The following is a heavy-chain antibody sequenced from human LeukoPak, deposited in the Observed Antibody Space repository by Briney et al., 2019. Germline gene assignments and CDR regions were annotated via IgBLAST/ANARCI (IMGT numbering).Heavy chain of an antibody. CDR2: INPSGGT. CDR1: GYTFSVYN. Sequence: ASVKVSCKASGYTFSVYNMHWVRQAPGQGLEWMGIINPSGGTSYAQKLQGRITMTRDTSTSTLYMELSSLRSEDTAVYYCAREGVAGTGLDFWGQGTLVTVSS. J-gene: IGHJ4*02. D-gene: IGHD6-13*01. V-gene: IGHV1-46*01. CDR3: AREGVAGTGLDF.